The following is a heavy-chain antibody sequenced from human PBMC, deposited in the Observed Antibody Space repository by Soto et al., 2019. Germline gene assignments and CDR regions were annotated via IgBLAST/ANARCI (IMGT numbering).Heavy chain of an antibody. CDR2: MNPNSGNT. D-gene: IGHD3-3*01. CDR3: ARVSTILGVVSFDY. Sequence: ASVKVSCKASGYTFTSYDINWVRQATGQGLEWMGWMNPNSGNTGYAQKFQGRVTMTRNTSISTAYMELSSLRSEDTAVYYCARVSTILGVVSFDYWGQGTLVTVSS. V-gene: IGHV1-8*01. CDR1: GYTFTSYD. J-gene: IGHJ4*02.